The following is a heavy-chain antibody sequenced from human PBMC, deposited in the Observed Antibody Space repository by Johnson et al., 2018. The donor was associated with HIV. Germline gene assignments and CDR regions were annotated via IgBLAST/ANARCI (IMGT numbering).Heavy chain of an antibody. Sequence: VQLVESGGGLVQPGGSLRLSCAASAFTFSNYWMNWVRQAPGKGLEWVANIKKDGSEKYYVDSVKGRFTISRDNAKNSLYLQMNSLRAEDTAVYYCARSSRSWTSGPDDACDIWGQGTMITVSS. D-gene: IGHD6-13*01. CDR3: ARSSRSWTSGPDDACDI. CDR1: AFTFSNYW. CDR2: IKKDGSEK. J-gene: IGHJ3*02. V-gene: IGHV3-7*05.